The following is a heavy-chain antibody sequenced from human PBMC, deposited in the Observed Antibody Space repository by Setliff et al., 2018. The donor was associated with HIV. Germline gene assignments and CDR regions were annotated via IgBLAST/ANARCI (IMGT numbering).Heavy chain of an antibody. CDR1: GGTFSSYT. CDR2: SIPILGIG. D-gene: IGHD3-16*01. V-gene: IGHV1-69*04. CDR3: ARDDGGYNYAEAFDV. J-gene: IGHJ3*01. Sequence: ASVKVSCKASGGTFSSYTINWVRQAPGQGLEWMGRSIPILGIGNDEQAQKFKGRVTFTADKSTSTVYMELRSLRSDDTAVYYCARDDGGYNYAEAFDVWGQGTMVTVSS.